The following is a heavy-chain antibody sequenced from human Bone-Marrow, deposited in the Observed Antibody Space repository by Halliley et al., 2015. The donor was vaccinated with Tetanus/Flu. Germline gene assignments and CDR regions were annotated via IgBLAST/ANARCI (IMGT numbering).Heavy chain of an antibody. V-gene: IGHV3-13*01. Sequence: WVSAIDTAGDTDYPGSVKGRVTISRENAKNAFYLQMNSRRAEDTAVYYCAREGGPASRGAFDIWGQGTLVTVSS. D-gene: IGHD6-25*01. J-gene: IGHJ3*02. CDR3: AREGGPASRGAFDI. CDR2: IDTAGDT.